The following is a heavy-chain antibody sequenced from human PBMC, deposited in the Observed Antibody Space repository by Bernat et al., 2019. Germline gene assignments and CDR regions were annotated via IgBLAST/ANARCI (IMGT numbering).Heavy chain of an antibody. J-gene: IGHJ6*03. CDR2: IRSKAYGGTT. Sequence: EVQLVESGGGLVQPGRSLRLSCTASGFTFGDYAMSWVRQAPGKGLEWEGFIRSKAYGGTTEYAASVKGRFTISRDDSKSIAYLQMNSLKTEDTAVYYCTRDPMTTVTGYYYYYYMDVWGKGTTVTVSS. D-gene: IGHD4-17*01. V-gene: IGHV3-49*04. CDR1: GFTFGDYA. CDR3: TRDPMTTVTGYYYYYYMDV.